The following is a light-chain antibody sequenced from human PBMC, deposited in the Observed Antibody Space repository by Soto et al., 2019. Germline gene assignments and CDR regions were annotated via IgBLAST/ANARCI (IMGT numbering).Light chain of an antibody. CDR3: QQSFITPHT. Sequence: DMEMTKSPSTLSASVGYRVTITCRASQSISSYLNWYQQKPGKAPKLLIYAASSLQSGVPSRFSGTGSGTDFTPTISSLQPEDFATYYCQQSFITPHTFGQGTKVDIK. CDR1: QSISSY. J-gene: IGKJ2*01. CDR2: AAS. V-gene: IGKV1-39*01.